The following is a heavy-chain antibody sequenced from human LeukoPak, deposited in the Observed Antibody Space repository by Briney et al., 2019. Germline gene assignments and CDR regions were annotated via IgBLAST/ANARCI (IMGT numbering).Heavy chain of an antibody. CDR1: GYTFTSYD. V-gene: IGHV1-8*01. CDR3: ARGLRVYSYGRLGY. D-gene: IGHD5-18*01. Sequence: EASVMVSCKASGYTFTSYDINWVRQATGQGLEWMGWMNPNSGNTGYAQKFQGRVTMTRNTSISTAYMELSSLRSEDTAVYYCARGLRVYSYGRLGYWGQGTLVTVSS. CDR2: MNPNSGNT. J-gene: IGHJ4*02.